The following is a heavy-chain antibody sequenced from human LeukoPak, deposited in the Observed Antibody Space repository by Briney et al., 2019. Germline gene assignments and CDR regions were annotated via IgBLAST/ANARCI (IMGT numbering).Heavy chain of an antibody. V-gene: IGHV4-34*01. CDR1: GGSFSGYY. CDR3: ARDLRMGGPGYYYYYGMDV. CDR2: INHSGST. J-gene: IGHJ6*02. Sequence: SETLSLTCAVYGGSFSGYYWSWIRQPPGKGLEWIGEINHSGSTNYNPFLKSRVTISVDTSKNQFSLKLSSVTAADTAVYYCARDLRMGGPGYYYYYGMDVWGQGTTVTVSS. D-gene: IGHD3-16*01.